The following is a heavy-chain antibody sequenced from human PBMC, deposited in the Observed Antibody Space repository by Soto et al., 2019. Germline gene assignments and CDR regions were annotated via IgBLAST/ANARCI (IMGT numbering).Heavy chain of an antibody. V-gene: IGHV4-59*11. D-gene: IGHD2-15*01. CDR3: ARGGWSMDV. CDR2: IHYSGST. Sequence: PSECLSLTCSISGSSISSLYWSWVRQPPGKGLEWIGYIHYSGSTNYNPSLKSRVTILVDTSKNQFSLRLSSVTSADKAVYYCARGGWSMDVWGQGTTVTVSS. CDR1: GSSISSLY. J-gene: IGHJ6*02.